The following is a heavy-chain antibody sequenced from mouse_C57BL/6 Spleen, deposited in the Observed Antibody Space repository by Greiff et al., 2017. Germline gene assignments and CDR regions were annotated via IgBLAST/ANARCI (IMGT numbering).Heavy chain of an antibody. D-gene: IGHD1-1*01. CDR1: GYTFTSYW. Sequence: VQLQQPGAELVRPGSSVKLSCKASGYTFTSYWMHWVKQRPIQGLEWIGNIDPSDSETHYNQKFKDKATLTVDKSSSPAYMQLSSLTSEDSAVYYCAREGITTVVPYAMDYWGQGTSVTVSS. V-gene: IGHV1-52*01. CDR2: IDPSDSET. CDR3: AREGITTVVPYAMDY. J-gene: IGHJ4*01.